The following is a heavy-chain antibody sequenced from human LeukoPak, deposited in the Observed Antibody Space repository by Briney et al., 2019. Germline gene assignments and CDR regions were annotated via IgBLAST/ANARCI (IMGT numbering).Heavy chain of an antibody. D-gene: IGHD2-2*01. CDR3: ARVYCSSTSCPYAFDI. V-gene: IGHV1-8*01. Sequence: SVKVSCKASGYTFTSYDINWVRQATGQGLEWMGWMNPNSGNTDYAQTFQGRVTMTRNTSISTAYMELSSLRSEDTAVYYCARVYCSSTSCPYAFDIWGQGTMVTVSS. CDR2: MNPNSGNT. CDR1: GYTFTSYD. J-gene: IGHJ3*02.